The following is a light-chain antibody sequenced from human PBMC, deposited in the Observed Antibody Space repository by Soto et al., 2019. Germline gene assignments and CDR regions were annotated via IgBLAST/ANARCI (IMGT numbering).Light chain of an antibody. V-gene: IGKV3-20*01. CDR3: QQYGSSPVT. CDR2: DAS. Sequence: DIVLTQSPGTLSLSPGERATLSCRASQSVRSRYLAWYQQKAGQAPRLLIYDASSRATGIPDRFSGSGSGTDFTLTISRLEPEDFAVYYCQQYGSSPVTFGPGTKVDIK. J-gene: IGKJ3*01. CDR1: QSVRSRY.